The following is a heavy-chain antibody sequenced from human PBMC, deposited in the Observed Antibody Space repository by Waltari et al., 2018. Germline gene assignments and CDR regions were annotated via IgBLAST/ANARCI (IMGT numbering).Heavy chain of an antibody. J-gene: IGHJ4*01. CDR2: MFPGGDDT. CDR1: GYTLTNYY. D-gene: IGHD4-17*01. V-gene: IGHV1-46*01. Sequence: QVRLVQSGAEVKKPGASVKISCKSSGYTLTNYYVHWVRQAPGQGLEWVGVMFPGGDDTNSAHVFQGRVTLTCDTSTGTDYMDVSSRKFAHTAMCSCAREFPVTVYLDYWGHGALVTVSS. CDR3: AREFPVTVYLDY.